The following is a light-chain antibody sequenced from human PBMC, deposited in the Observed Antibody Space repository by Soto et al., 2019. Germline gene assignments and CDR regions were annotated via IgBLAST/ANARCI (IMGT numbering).Light chain of an antibody. CDR3: QQSFGSPIT. CDR1: QSIALS. V-gene: IGKV1-39*01. CDR2: VAF. Sequence: DIHMTQSPSSLSASVGYTFTMTCRASQSIALSVNWYQKKPGKAPKLLIYVAFTLESGVPSRLSGSGYGTELTITIRSMQNEDFATYYCQQSFGSPITFGQGTRLEIK. J-gene: IGKJ5*01.